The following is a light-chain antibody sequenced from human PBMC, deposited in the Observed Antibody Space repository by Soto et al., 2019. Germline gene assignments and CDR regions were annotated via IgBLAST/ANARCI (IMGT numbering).Light chain of an antibody. CDR3: ASWDESLSGVV. J-gene: IGLJ2*01. V-gene: IGLV2-14*02. CDR2: EAI. CDR1: SSDVGSSNL. Sequence: QSVLTQPASVSGSPGQSITISCTGTSSDVGSSNLVSWYQHHPGKAPKLIIYEAIKRPSGVSDRFSGSKSGTSASLAISGLRSDDEAHYSCASWDESLSGVVFGGGTKLTVL.